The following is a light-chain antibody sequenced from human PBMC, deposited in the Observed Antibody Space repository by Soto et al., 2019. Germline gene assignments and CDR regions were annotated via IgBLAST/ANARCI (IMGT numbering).Light chain of an antibody. Sequence: DIQMTQSPSTLSASVGDRVSITCRASQSISSWLAWYQQKQGKAPKVLIYDASTLESGVPSRFSGSGSGTEFTLTSRNLQPYDFATYYCHQYNSQWTFGQGTKVEIK. J-gene: IGKJ1*01. CDR2: DAS. V-gene: IGKV1-5*01. CDR3: HQYNSQWT. CDR1: QSISSW.